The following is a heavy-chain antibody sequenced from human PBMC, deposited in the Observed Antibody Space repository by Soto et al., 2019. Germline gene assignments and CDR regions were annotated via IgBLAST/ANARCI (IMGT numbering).Heavy chain of an antibody. D-gene: IGHD3-22*01. Sequence: QVQLVESGGGVVQPGRSLRLSCAASGFTFSSYGMHWVRQAPGKGLEWVAVIWYDGSNKYYADSVKGRFTISRDNAKNSLYLQMNSLRAEDTAVYYCARQYYYDSSGYFPIDAFDIWGQGTMVTVSS. CDR1: GFTFSSYG. V-gene: IGHV3-33*01. CDR3: ARQYYYDSSGYFPIDAFDI. CDR2: IWYDGSNK. J-gene: IGHJ3*02.